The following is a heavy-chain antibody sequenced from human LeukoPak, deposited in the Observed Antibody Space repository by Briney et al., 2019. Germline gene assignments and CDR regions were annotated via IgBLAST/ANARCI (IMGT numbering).Heavy chain of an antibody. Sequence: ASVKVSCKASGYTFISYGITWVRQAPGQGLEWMGWISAYNGNTNYAQKLQGRVTMTTDTSTSTAYMELRSLRSDDTAVYYCARPGYCSSTSCYFFDYWGQGTLVTVSS. D-gene: IGHD2-2*01. CDR3: ARPGYCSSTSCYFFDY. J-gene: IGHJ4*02. CDR1: GYTFISYG. CDR2: ISAYNGNT. V-gene: IGHV1-18*01.